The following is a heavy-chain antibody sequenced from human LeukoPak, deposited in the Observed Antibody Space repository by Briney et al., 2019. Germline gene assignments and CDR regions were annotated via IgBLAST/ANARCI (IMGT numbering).Heavy chain of an antibody. D-gene: IGHD3-10*01. CDR2: IQQDGTEK. V-gene: IGHV3-7*01. CDR3: AKVAKYYYGSETYYFFEH. J-gene: IGHJ4*02. Sequence: GGSLRLSCAASGFTFTTYWMSWVRQAPGKGLEWVANIQQDGTEKYYADSVKGRFTISRDNAKNSLYLQMNSLRVEDTAVYYCAKVAKYYYGSETYYFFEHWGQGTPVTASS. CDR1: GFTFTTYW.